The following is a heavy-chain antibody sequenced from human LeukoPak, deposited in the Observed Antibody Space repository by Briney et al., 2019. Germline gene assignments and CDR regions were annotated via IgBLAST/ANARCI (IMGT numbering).Heavy chain of an antibody. J-gene: IGHJ6*02. V-gene: IGHV3-9*01. Sequence: GGSLRLSCAASGFTFDDYAMHWVRQAPGKGLEWVSGISWNSGNIGYADSVKGRFTISRDNAKNSLYLQMNSLRAEDTALYYCAKDSGITMVRGVISKFFYYYGMDVWGQGTTVTVSS. D-gene: IGHD3-10*01. CDR3: AKDSGITMVRGVISKFFYYYGMDV. CDR2: ISWNSGNI. CDR1: GFTFDDYA.